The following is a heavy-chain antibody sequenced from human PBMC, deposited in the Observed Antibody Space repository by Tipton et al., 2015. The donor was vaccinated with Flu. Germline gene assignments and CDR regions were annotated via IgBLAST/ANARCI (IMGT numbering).Heavy chain of an antibody. CDR3: ARYYYYDSSPYFDY. V-gene: IGHV1-2*06. CDR1: GYTFTGYY. J-gene: IGHJ4*02. CDR2: INPSSGGT. D-gene: IGHD3-22*01. Sequence: QLVQSGAEVKKPGASVKVSCKASGYTFTGYYMHWVRQAPGQGLEWMGRINPSSGGTNYAQKFQGRVTMTRDTSISTAYMELSRLRSDDTAVYYCARYYYYDSSPYFDYLGQGTLVTVSS.